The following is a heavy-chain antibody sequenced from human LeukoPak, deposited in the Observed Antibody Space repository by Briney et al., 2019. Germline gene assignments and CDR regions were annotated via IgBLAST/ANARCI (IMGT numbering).Heavy chain of an antibody. CDR3: ARGRGTSGSNRDFYYYYYMDV. Sequence: ASVKVSCKASGYIFTDYAIHWLRQAPGLRPEWMGWMNAGNGNTKYSQKFQGRIILIRDTSAATAYMELSSLRHDDLAVYYCARGRGTSGSNRDFYYYYYMDVWGKGTTVTVSS. J-gene: IGHJ6*03. V-gene: IGHV1-3*01. D-gene: IGHD2-15*01. CDR1: GYIFTDYA. CDR2: MNAGNGNT.